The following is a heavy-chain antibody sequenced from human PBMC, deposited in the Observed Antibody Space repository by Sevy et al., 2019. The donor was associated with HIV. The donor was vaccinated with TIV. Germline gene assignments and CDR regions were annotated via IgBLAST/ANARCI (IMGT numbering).Heavy chain of an antibody. CDR1: GYSFTSHW. V-gene: IGHV5-51*01. J-gene: IGHJ4*02. D-gene: IGHD3-22*01. CDR3: ATSRSGYFDSSGYYIY. Sequence: GESLKISCKGSGYSFTSHWIGWVRHMPGKGLEWMGIIYPDDSDTRYSPSFQGQVTFSADKSISPAYLKWSSLKASDTAMYYCATSRSGYFDSSGYYIYWGQGTLVTVSS. CDR2: IYPDDSDT.